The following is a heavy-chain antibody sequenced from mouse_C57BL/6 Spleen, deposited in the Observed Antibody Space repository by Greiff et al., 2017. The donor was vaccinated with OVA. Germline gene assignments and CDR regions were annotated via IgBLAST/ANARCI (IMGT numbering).Heavy chain of an antibody. CDR1: GYTFTSYW. D-gene: IGHD2-3*01. V-gene: IGHV1-52*01. Sequence: QVQLQQPGAELVRPGSSVKLSCKASGYTFTSYWMHWVKQRPIQGLEWIGNIDPSDSETHYNQKFKDKATLTVDKSSSTAYMQLSSLTSEDSAVYYCARRGLYDGYYDAMDYWGQGTSVTVSS. CDR2: IDPSDSET. J-gene: IGHJ4*01. CDR3: ARRGLYDGYYDAMDY.